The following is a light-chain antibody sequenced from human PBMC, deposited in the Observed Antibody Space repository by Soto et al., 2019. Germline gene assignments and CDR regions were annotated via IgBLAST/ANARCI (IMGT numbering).Light chain of an antibody. Sequence: QSVLTQPPSVSGAPGQRVTISCTGSSSNIGAGYDVHWYQQLPGTAPKLHIYGNSNRPSGVPDRFSGSKSGTSASLAITGLQAEDEADYYCQSYDSCLTYVFGTGTKLTVL. CDR3: QSYDSCLTYV. V-gene: IGLV1-40*01. J-gene: IGLJ1*01. CDR2: GNS. CDR1: SSNIGAGYD.